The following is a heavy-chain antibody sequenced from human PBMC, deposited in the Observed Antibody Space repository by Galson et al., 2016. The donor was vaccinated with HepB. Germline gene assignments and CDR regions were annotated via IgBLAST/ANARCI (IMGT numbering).Heavy chain of an antibody. CDR3: ARGNLVVPFPFYFDY. CDR1: GDSVSSKSAA. Sequence: CAISGDSVSSKSAAWNWIRHSPSRGLEWLGRTYHTSNWYSDYAVSVKSRRTINPDTSKNQFSLQLNSVTPEDTAVYYCARGNLVVPFPFYFDYWGQGSLVTVSS. CDR2: TYHTSNWYS. J-gene: IGHJ4*02. D-gene: IGHD2-15*01. V-gene: IGHV6-1*01.